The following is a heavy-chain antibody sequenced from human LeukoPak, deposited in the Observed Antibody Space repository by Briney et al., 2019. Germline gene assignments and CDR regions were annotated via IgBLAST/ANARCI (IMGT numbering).Heavy chain of an antibody. D-gene: IGHD4-11*01. CDR1: GGTFSGYA. V-gene: IGHV1-69*05. CDR3: ARSPYSNYFLNSTHNWFDP. Sequence: SVKVSCMASGGTFSGYAISWVRQAPGQGLEWMGGIIPIFGTANYAQKFQGRVTITTDESTSTAYMELSSLRSEDTAVYYCARSPYSNYFLNSTHNWFDPWGQGTLVTVSS. J-gene: IGHJ5*02. CDR2: IIPIFGTA.